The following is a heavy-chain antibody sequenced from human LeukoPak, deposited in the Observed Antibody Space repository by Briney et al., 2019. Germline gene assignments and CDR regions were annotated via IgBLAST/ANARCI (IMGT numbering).Heavy chain of an antibody. V-gene: IGHV1-18*01. CDR1: GCTLRNSG. D-gene: IGHD6-25*01. J-gene: IGHJ5*02. CDR3: ARDSGGYQVGNWFDP. Sequence: ASVKVSCKTSGCTLRNSGMNWVRQAPGQGLEWLAWISGYNGNINYVEKLRDRVTMTIDTSTSTVYMELTSLTSDGTAVYYCARDSGGYQVGNWFDPWGQGTLVTVSS. CDR2: ISGYNGNI.